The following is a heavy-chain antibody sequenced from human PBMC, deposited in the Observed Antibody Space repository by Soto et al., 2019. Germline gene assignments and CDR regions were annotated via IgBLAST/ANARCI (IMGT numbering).Heavy chain of an antibody. CDR3: ARVDFDWLLSWNYYFDY. V-gene: IGHV1-18*01. Sequence: GASVKVSCKASGYTFNSYGISWVRQAPGQGLEWMGWISAYNGNTNYAQKLQGRVTMTTDTSTSTAYMELRSLRSDDTAVYYCARVDFDWLLSWNYYFDYWGQGTLVTVSS. CDR2: ISAYNGNT. D-gene: IGHD3-9*01. J-gene: IGHJ4*02. CDR1: GYTFNSYG.